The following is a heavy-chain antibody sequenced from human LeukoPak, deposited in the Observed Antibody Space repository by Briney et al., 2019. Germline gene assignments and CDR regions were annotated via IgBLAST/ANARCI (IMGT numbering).Heavy chain of an antibody. CDR1: GFTFSSYW. J-gene: IGHJ3*01. V-gene: IGHV3-7*01. CDR3: ARDANYYDTSRNYYDAFDL. CDR2: IEADGSLK. Sequence: GGSLRLSCAASGFTFSSYWLTWISQAPGKGLEWVANIEADGSLKYYVDSVKDRFTIFRDNAKNSLNLQMNSLTAEDTAVYYCARDANYYDTSRNYYDAFDLWGQGKVVTVSS. D-gene: IGHD3-22*01.